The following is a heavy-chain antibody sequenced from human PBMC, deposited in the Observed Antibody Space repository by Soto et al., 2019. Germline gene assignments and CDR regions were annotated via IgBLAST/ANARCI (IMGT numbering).Heavy chain of an antibody. CDR1: GFTFSRYG. V-gene: IGHV3-33*01. D-gene: IGHD6-13*01. CDR2: IWYDGSKK. J-gene: IGHJ4*02. CDR3: ARATAGNGFDY. Sequence: QVQLVESGGGLVQPGRSLRVSCAASGFTFSRYGMHWVRQAPGKGLAWVAVIWYDGSKKYYADSVKGRFTISRDNSKNTLNLQMNSLRAEDTAVYYCARATAGNGFDYWGQGSLVTVSS.